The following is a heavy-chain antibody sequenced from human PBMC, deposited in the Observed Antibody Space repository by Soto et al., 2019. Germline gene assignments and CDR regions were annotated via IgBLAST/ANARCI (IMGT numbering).Heavy chain of an antibody. Sequence: PSETLSLTCTVSGGSISSYYWSWIRRPPGKGLEWIGYIYNSGSTHSNPSLQSRDTISVDTSKNQFSLKLSSVTAADTGIYYCARARITMVREVIKYNMDVWGQGTTVTVSS. V-gene: IGHV4-59*01. CDR2: IYNSGST. CDR1: GGSISSYY. CDR3: ARARITMVREVIKYNMDV. J-gene: IGHJ6*02. D-gene: IGHD3-10*01.